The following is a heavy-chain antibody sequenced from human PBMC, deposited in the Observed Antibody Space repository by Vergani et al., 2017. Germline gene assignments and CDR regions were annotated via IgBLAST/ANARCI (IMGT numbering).Heavy chain of an antibody. V-gene: IGHV5-51*03. CDR1: GYSFTSYW. J-gene: IGHJ5*02. D-gene: IGHD2-2*01. Sequence: EVQLVQSGAEVKKPGESLKISCKGSGYSFTSYWIGWVRQMPGKGLEWMGIIHPGDSDTRYSPSFQGQVTISADKSISTAYLQWSSLKASDTAMYYCARRYCSSTSCYGSTRWFDPWGQGTLVTVSS. CDR2: IHPGDSDT. CDR3: ARRYCSSTSCYGSTRWFDP.